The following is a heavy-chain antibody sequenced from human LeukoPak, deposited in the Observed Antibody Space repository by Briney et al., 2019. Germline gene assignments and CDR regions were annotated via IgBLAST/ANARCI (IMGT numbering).Heavy chain of an antibody. CDR2: IYPGDSDT. J-gene: IGHJ4*02. V-gene: IGHV5-51*01. D-gene: IGHD3-22*01. CDR1: GYSFTSYW. CDR3: ARPGYYYDSSGYSFFDY. Sequence: GESLKISCKGSGYSFTSYWIGWVRQMPGKGLEWMRIIYPGDSDTRYSPSFQGQVTISADKSISTAYLQWSSLKASDTAMYYCARPGYYYDSSGYSFFDYWGQGTLVTVSS.